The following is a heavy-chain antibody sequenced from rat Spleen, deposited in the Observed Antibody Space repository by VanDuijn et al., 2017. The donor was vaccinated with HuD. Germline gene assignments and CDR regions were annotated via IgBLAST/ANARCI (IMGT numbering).Heavy chain of an antibody. CDR1: GFTFNSYW. J-gene: IGHJ3*01. D-gene: IGHD5-1*01. CDR3: TSRWDGFVY. Sequence: EVQLVESGGGLVQPGRSLKLSCVASGFTFNSYWMTWIRQAPGKGLEWVASITNAGGGTYYPDSVKGRFTISRDNAKSTLYLQMNSLRSEDTATYYCTSRWDGFVYWGQGTLVTVSS. CDR2: ITNAGGGT. V-gene: IGHV5-31*01.